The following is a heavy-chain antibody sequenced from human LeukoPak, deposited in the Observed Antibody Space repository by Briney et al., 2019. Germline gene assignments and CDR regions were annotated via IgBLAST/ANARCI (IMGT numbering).Heavy chain of an antibody. V-gene: IGHV3-30-3*01. J-gene: IGHJ6*02. CDR3: ARDQGEQWLVYYYYYGMDV. Sequence: GGSLRPSCAASGFTFSSYAMHWVRQAPGKGLEWVAVISYDGGNKYYADSVKGRFTISRDNSKNTLYLQMNSLRAEDTAVYYCARDQGEQWLVYYYYYGMDVWGQGTTVTVSS. D-gene: IGHD6-19*01. CDR2: ISYDGGNK. CDR1: GFTFSSYA.